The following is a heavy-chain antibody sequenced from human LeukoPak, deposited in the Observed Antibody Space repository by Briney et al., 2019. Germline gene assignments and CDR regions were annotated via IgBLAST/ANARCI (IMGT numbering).Heavy chain of an antibody. J-gene: IGHJ4*02. CDR3: ARTAGDRASLSCTYRFDT. D-gene: IGHD2-2*01. CDR2: IYPGASDT. Sequence: ASVKVSFKAFAYTFTNYFLYSGHHMPGKGLEWMGIIYPGASDTRYSPSFQGQVTISADKSISTAYLQWSSLKASDTAMYYFARTAGDRASLSCTYRFDTWGKGTLVTVSS. CDR1: AYTFTNYF. V-gene: IGHV5-51*07.